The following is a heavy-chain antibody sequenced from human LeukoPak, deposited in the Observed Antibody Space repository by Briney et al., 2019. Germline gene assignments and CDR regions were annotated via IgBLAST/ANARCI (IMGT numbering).Heavy chain of an antibody. CDR2: INPNSGGT. J-gene: IGHJ4*02. CDR3: ATLMAGTDVSDY. CDR1: GYTFTGYY. V-gene: IGHV1-2*06. Sequence: ASVKVSCKASGYTFTGYYMHWVRQAPGQGLEWMGRINPNSGGTNYPQKLQGRVTMTRDTPISTAYMELSRLRSDDTAVYYCATLMAGTDVSDYWGQGTLVTVSS. D-gene: IGHD6-19*01.